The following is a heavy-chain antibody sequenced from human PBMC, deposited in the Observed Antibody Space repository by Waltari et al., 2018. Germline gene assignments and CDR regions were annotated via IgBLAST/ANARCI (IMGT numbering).Heavy chain of an antibody. Sequence: EVQLVESGGALVQPGGSLRLSCAASGFTFSNYWMTWVRQAPGKGREWVANINKGGGEKDYVDSVKGRFTIARDNARNSLYLQMNSLRADDTAVYYCARAAASSYFDSWGQGTLVTVSS. CDR2: INKGGGEK. CDR1: GFTFSNYW. CDR3: ARAAASSYFDS. D-gene: IGHD6-25*01. V-gene: IGHV3-7*01. J-gene: IGHJ4*02.